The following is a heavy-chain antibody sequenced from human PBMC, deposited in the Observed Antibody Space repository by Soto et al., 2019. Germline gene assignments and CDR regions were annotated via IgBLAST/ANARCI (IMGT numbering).Heavy chain of an antibody. CDR3: VRDPYGRNSFAS. V-gene: IGHV3-48*02. CDR1: GFAFNTYS. Sequence: GGSLRLSCAASGFAFNTYSMNWVRQAPGKGLEWVSYISKSSGDIYYADSVKGRFTISRDNAKNSLYLQMNSLRDEDTAVYYCVRDPYGRNSFASWGQGTLVTVSS. D-gene: IGHD3-16*01. CDR2: ISKSSGDI. J-gene: IGHJ4*02.